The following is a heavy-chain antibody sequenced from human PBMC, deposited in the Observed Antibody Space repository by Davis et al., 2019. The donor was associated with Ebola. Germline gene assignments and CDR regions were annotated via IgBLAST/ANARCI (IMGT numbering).Heavy chain of an antibody. CDR1: GGSISNGDYS. Sequence: SETLSLTCTVSGGSISNGDYSWSWIRQPPGKGLEWIGYIHHSGGTYYNPSLKSRLTLAVDTSKNQFSLNLSSVTAADTAVYYCARHINWGARFDPWGQGTLVTVSS. V-gene: IGHV4-30-4*08. CDR3: ARHINWGARFDP. CDR2: IHHSGGT. J-gene: IGHJ5*02. D-gene: IGHD7-27*01.